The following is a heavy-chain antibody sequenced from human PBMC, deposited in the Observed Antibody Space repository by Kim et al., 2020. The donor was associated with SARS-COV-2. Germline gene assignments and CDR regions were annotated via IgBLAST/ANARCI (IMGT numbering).Heavy chain of an antibody. V-gene: IGHV4-34*01. CDR2: INHSGST. Sequence: SETLSLTCAVYGGSFSGYYWSWIRQPPGKGLEWIGEINHSGSTNYNPSLKSRVTISVDTSKNKFSLKLSSVTAADTAVYYCARGHPYCSSTSCSLDYWGQGTLVTVSS. J-gene: IGHJ4*02. CDR3: ARGHPYCSSTSCSLDY. D-gene: IGHD2-2*01. CDR1: GGSFSGYY.